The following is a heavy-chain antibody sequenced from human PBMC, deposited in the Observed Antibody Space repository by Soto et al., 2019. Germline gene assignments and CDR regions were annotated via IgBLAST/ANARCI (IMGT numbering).Heavy chain of an antibody. Sequence: PGGSLRPSCAAPGFTFSSYAMHWVRQAPGKGLEWVAVISYDGSNKYYADSVKGRFTISRDNSKNTLYLQMNSLRAEDTAVYYCARADHSSSWVFDYWGQGTLVTVSS. CDR3: ARADHSSSWVFDY. J-gene: IGHJ4*02. CDR2: ISYDGSNK. CDR1: GFTFSSYA. V-gene: IGHV3-30-3*01. D-gene: IGHD6-13*01.